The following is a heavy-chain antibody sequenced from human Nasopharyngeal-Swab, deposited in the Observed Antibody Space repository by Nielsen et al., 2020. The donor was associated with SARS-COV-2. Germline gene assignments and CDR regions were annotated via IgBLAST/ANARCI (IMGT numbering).Heavy chain of an antibody. Sequence: SQTLSLTCAVSGYSISSDNYWAWIRQSSGKGLEWIGSVYRSGSTYYNPSLKSRATISVDTSNNQFSLKLTSVTAADTAVYYCGRHGAGTGGNRVYYYYYVNVWGEGTMVTVSS. CDR3: GRHGAGTGGNRVYYYYYVNV. J-gene: IGHJ6*03. CDR2: VYRSGST. D-gene: IGHD1-1*01. V-gene: IGHV4-38-2*01. CDR1: GYSISSDNY.